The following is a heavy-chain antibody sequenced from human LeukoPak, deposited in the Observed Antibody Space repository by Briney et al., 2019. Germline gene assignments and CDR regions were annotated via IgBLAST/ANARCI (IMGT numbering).Heavy chain of an antibody. CDR1: GFTFSSYS. J-gene: IGHJ4*02. CDR3: ARGSASSGWYLLDY. D-gene: IGHD6-19*01. CDR2: ISSSSSYI. V-gene: IGHV3-21*01. Sequence: GGSLRLSCAASGFTFSSYSMNWVRQAPGKGLEWGSSISSSSSYIYYADSVKGRFTISRDNAKNSLYLQMNSLRAEDTAVYYCARGSASSGWYLLDYWGQGSLVTVSS.